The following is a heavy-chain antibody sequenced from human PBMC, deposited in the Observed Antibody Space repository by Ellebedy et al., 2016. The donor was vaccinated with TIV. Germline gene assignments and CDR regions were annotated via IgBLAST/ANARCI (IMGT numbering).Heavy chain of an antibody. Sequence: GESLKISXASSGFTFSSYNMNWVRQAPGRGLEWVAYISASGGTIFYAESVKGRFTISRDNAKNSLYLQMNSLRAEDTAVYYCVRGPPQIHFDYWGQGTLVTVSS. CDR2: ISASGGTI. CDR1: GFTFSSYN. J-gene: IGHJ4*02. V-gene: IGHV3-48*04. CDR3: VRGPPQIHFDY.